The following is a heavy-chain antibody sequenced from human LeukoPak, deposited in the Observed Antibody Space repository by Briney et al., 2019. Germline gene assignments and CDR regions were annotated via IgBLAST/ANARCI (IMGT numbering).Heavy chain of an antibody. D-gene: IGHD6-19*01. CDR1: GFTFSSYA. CDR3: AKDLGSGWYYFDC. CDR2: ISNNGGST. V-gene: IGHV3-23*01. Sequence: GGSLRLSCAASGFTFSSYAMNWVRQAPRKGLEWVSSISNNGGSTYYYADSVKGRFTISRDNSKNTLFLQMNSLRAEDTAVYYCAKDLGSGWYYFDCWGQGTLVTVSS. J-gene: IGHJ4*02.